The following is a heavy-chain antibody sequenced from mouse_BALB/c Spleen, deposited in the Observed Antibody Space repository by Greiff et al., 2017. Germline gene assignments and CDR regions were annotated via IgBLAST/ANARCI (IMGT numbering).Heavy chain of an antibody. Sequence: EVQLQESGPELVKPGASVKISCKTSGYTFTEYTMHWVKQSHGKSLEWIGGINPNNGGTSYNQKFKGKATLTVDKSSSTAYMELRSLTSEDSAVYYCARTKIYYYGSSSFAYWGQGTLVTVSA. D-gene: IGHD1-1*01. V-gene: IGHV1-18*01. CDR2: INPNNGGT. CDR1: GYTFTEYT. J-gene: IGHJ3*01. CDR3: ARTKIYYYGSSSFAY.